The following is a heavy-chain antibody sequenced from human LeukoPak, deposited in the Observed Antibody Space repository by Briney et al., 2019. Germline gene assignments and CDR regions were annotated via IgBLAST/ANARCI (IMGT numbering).Heavy chain of an antibody. J-gene: IGHJ4*02. CDR3: AKDRYCSGGSCNYDALDS. D-gene: IGHD2-15*01. Sequence: PGGSLRLSCAASGFTFSTYGMHWVRQAPGKGLEWVSLISYDGSSIYYADSVKGRFTISRDNSKNTLYLQMNSLRAEDTAVYYCAKDRYCSGGSCNYDALDSWGQGTLVAVSS. CDR2: ISYDGSSI. V-gene: IGHV3-30*18. CDR1: GFTFSTYG.